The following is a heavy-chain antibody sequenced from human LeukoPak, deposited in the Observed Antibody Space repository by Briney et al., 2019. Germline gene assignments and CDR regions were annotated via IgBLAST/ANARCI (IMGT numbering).Heavy chain of an antibody. CDR1: GFNFDDYA. J-gene: IGHJ4*02. V-gene: IGHV3-9*01. CDR2: INWNSVNI. Sequence: PGGSLRLSCAASGFNFDDYAMHWVRQTPGKGLEWVSGINWNSVNIAYADSVKGRFTISRDNAKNSVYLQMNSLRAEDTALYYCAKAPPRWEVAGITYFDYWGQGTLVTVSS. D-gene: IGHD6-19*01. CDR3: AKAPPRWEVAGITYFDY.